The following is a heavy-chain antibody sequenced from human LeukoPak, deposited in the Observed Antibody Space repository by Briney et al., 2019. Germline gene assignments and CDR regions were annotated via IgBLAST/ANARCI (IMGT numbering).Heavy chain of an antibody. J-gene: IGHJ4*02. Sequence: GGSLRLSCAASGFTFSSYAMHWVRQAPGKGLEWVAVISYDGSNKYYADSVKGRFTISRDNSKNTLYLQMNSLRAEDTAVYYCAREVEMATIYDYWGQGTLVTVSS. D-gene: IGHD5-24*01. CDR2: ISYDGSNK. V-gene: IGHV3-30-3*01. CDR3: AREVEMATIYDY. CDR1: GFTFSSYA.